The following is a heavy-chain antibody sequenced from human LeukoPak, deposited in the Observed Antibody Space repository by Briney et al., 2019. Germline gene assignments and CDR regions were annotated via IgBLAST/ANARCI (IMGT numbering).Heavy chain of an antibody. Sequence: PSETLSLTCTVSGGSISSYYWSWIRQPPGKGLEWIGYISYSGSTNYNPSLKSRVTISLDTSKNQFALKLSSVTAADTAVYYCARSIVGTRSKFDYWGQGTLVTVSS. J-gene: IGHJ4*02. V-gene: IGHV4-59*08. CDR2: ISYSGST. CDR3: ARSIVGTRSKFDY. CDR1: GGSISSYY. D-gene: IGHD1/OR15-1a*01.